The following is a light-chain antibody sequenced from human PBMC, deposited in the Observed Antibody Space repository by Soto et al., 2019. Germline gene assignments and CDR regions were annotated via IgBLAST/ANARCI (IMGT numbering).Light chain of an antibody. CDR1: QRISSW. CDR3: QQYNSYSS. Sequence: DIQMTQSPSTLSASVGDRVTITCRASQRISSWLAWYQQKPGKAPKLLIYKASSLGSGVPSRFSGSGSETEFTLTISSLQPDDFATYYCQQYNSYSSFGQGTKVEIK. V-gene: IGKV1-5*03. CDR2: KAS. J-gene: IGKJ1*01.